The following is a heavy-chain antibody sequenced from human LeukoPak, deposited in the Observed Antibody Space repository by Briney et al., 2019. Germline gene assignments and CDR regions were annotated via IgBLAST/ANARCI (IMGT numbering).Heavy chain of an antibody. D-gene: IGHD2-8*01. Sequence: PSETLSLTCTVSGGSISSSSFYWAAIRQPPGKGLEWIGSIYYSGTTYYNPSLKSRVTISVDTSQSHFSLKLSSVTAADTAVYYCAGLYCTNGVCHFDYWGQGTLVTVSS. CDR2: IYYSGTT. CDR3: AGLYCTNGVCHFDY. CDR1: GGSISSSSFY. J-gene: IGHJ4*02. V-gene: IGHV4-39*07.